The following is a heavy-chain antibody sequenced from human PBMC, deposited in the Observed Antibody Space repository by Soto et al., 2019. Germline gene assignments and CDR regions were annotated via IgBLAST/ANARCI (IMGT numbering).Heavy chain of an antibody. CDR2: ISNSDDVG. J-gene: IGHJ4*02. CDR3: AQTVGAKNLEDY. D-gene: IGHD1-26*01. CDR1: GFNFTNHV. V-gene: IGHV3-23*01. Sequence: EVQVLESGGALVYPTGSLRLSCSASGFNFTNHVINWVRQAPGKGLEWVSSISNSDDVGFYADSVRGRFTVARDISTNSVFLQMNFLRVEDTAICSCAQTVGAKNLEDYWGQGTLVTVSS.